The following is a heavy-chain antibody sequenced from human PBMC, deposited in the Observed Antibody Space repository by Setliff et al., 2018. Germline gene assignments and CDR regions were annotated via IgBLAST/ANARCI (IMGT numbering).Heavy chain of an antibody. Sequence: GESLKISCGASGFTYNNDWVSWVRQAPGKGLEWVSIIYSGGTTYYADSVKGRFTLSRDNSNNTLYLQMNSLRAEDTAVYYCARAGLPYAADVWGQGTKVTVSS. J-gene: IGHJ3*01. CDR3: ARAGLPYAADV. CDR1: GFTYNNDW. CDR2: IYSGGTT. V-gene: IGHV3-66*01. D-gene: IGHD2-21*02.